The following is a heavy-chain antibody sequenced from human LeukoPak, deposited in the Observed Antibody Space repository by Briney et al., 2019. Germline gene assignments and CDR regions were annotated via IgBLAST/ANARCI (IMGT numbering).Heavy chain of an antibody. D-gene: IGHD3-16*01. CDR2: IYHSGST. J-gene: IGHJ4*02. V-gene: IGHV4-30-2*01. Sequence: SETLSLTCAVSGGSVSSGSYSWSWIRQPPGNGLEWIGYIYHSGSTTYNPSLKSRVTMSLDRSKNQVSLKLSSVTAADTAVYYCAGDYGASYRFDYWGQGTLVTVFS. CDR3: AGDYGASYRFDY. CDR1: GGSVSSGSYS.